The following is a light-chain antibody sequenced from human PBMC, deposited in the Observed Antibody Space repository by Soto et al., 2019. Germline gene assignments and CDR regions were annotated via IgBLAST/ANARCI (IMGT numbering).Light chain of an antibody. Sequence: QSVLTQPASVSGSPGQSITISCTGTSSDVGSYNLVSWYQQHPGKAPKLMIYEGSKRPSGVSNRFSGPKSGNTASLTISGLQAEDEADYYCCSYAGSSTFALYVFGTGTKVTVL. J-gene: IGLJ1*01. CDR3: CSYAGSSTFALYV. V-gene: IGLV2-23*03. CDR1: SSDVGSYNL. CDR2: EGS.